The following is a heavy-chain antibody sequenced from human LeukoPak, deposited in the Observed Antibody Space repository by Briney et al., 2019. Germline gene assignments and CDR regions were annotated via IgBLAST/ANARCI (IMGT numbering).Heavy chain of an antibody. CDR3: ARGGSYGNYYYYYYMDV. Sequence: SETLSLTCTVSGGSISSYYWSWIRQPPGKGLEWIGYIYYSGSTNYNPSLKSRVTISVDTSKNQFSLKLSSVTAADTAVYYCARGGSYGNYYYYYYMDVWGKGTTVTVSS. D-gene: IGHD5-18*01. J-gene: IGHJ6*03. CDR1: GGSISSYY. CDR2: IYYSGST. V-gene: IGHV4-59*01.